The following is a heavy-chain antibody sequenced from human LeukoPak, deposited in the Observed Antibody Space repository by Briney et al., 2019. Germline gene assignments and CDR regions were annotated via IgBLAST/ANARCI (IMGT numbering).Heavy chain of an antibody. V-gene: IGHV1-69*04. J-gene: IGHJ4*02. CDR1: GGTFSSYA. CDR2: IIPILGIA. Sequence: SVKVSCKVSGGTFSSYAISWVRQAPGQGLEWMGRIIPILGIANYAQKFQGRVTITADKSTSTAYMELSSLRSEDTAVYYCARDSSIDCSGGSCYYDYWGQGTLVTVSS. D-gene: IGHD2-15*01. CDR3: ARDSSIDCSGGSCYYDY.